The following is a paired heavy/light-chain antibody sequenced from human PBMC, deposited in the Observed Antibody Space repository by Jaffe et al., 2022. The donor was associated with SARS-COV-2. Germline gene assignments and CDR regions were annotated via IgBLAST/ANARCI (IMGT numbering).Heavy chain of an antibody. CDR2: ISHSGTT. D-gene: IGHD3-10*01. CDR1: GSSISSGSITSDNY. Sequence: QVQLQESGPRLVKPSETLSLTCTVSGSSISSGSITSDNYWGWIRQPPGKGLEWIGTISHSGTTYYRPSLKGRITISLDTSKNHFSLMLTSVTAADTAVYYCARGARFGELSRAGHWFDPWGQGTLVTVSS. CDR3: ARGARFGELSRAGHWFDP. J-gene: IGHJ5*02. V-gene: IGHV4-38-2*02.
Light chain of an antibody. CDR2: DAS. V-gene: IGKV3-11*01. Sequence: EIVLTQSPATLSLSPGERATLSCRASQSVSSFLAWYQLKPGQAPRLLIYDASNRATGIPPRFSGSGSGTDFTLTISSLEPEDFAVYYCQHRNNWPLTFGGGSKVEIK. CDR1: QSVSSF. CDR3: QHRNNWPLT. J-gene: IGKJ4*01.